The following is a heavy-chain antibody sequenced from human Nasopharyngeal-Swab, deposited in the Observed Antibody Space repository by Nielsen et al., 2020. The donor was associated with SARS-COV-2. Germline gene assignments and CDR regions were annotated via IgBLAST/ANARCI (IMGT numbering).Heavy chain of an antibody. CDR1: GFTFSSYS. CDR3: ARGSYYYGTGYPDY. CDR2: ISDDNSIT. V-gene: IGHV3-48*04. D-gene: IGHD3-10*01. Sequence: GESLKISCAASGFTFSSYSMNWVRQAPGKGLEWVSYISDDNSITYYADSAKGRFTISRDNAKNSLFLQMNGLRVEDTAVYYCARGSYYYGTGYPDYWGQGTLVTVSS. J-gene: IGHJ4*02.